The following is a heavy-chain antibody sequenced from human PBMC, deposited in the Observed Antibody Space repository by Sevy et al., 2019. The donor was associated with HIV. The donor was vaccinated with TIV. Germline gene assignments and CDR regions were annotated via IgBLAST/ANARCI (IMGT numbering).Heavy chain of an antibody. CDR2: IKSNVDGGAI. Sequence: GGSLRLSCEASGFTFSYAWMNWVRQAPGKGLEWVGRIKSNVDGGAIDYAAPVKGRFTISRDDSKNTLYLKMNSLKIEDTAVYYCTTDPIIVLLVTDGMDVWGQGTTVTVSS. D-gene: IGHD2-8*02. CDR1: GFTFSYAW. CDR3: TTDPIIVLLVTDGMDV. V-gene: IGHV3-15*01. J-gene: IGHJ6*02.